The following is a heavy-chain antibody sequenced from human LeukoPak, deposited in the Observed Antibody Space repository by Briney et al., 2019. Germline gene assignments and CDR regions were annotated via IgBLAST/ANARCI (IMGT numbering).Heavy chain of an antibody. D-gene: IGHD3-10*01. V-gene: IGHV3-23*01. CDR3: AKMGLWFGTDWDY. Sequence: PGGSLRLSCAASGFPFSSHAMSWVRQPPGKGLEWVAAISNGKTYYADSVRGRFAISRDDSTNTVYLQMNSLRAEDTAVYYCAKMGLWFGTDWDYWGQGTLVTVSS. CDR1: GFPFSSHA. J-gene: IGHJ4*02. CDR2: ISNGKT.